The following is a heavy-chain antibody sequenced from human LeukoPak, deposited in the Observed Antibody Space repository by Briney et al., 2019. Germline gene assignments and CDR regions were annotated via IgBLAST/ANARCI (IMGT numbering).Heavy chain of an antibody. V-gene: IGHV3-23*01. CDR2: ISGSGGST. CDR1: GFTFSSYA. J-gene: IGHJ4*01. Sequence: GGSLRLSCAASGFTFSSYAMSWVRQAPGKGLEWVSAISGSGGSTYYADSVKGRFTISRDNSKNTLYLQMNSLRADDTAVYYCAKGSYYYDTSGYFDSWGHGALVTVSS. CDR3: AKGSYYYDTSGYFDS. D-gene: IGHD3-22*01.